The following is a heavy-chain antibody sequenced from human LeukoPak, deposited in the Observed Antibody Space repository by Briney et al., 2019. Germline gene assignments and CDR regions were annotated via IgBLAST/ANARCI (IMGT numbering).Heavy chain of an antibody. CDR1: GGSISSGGYY. D-gene: IGHD6-13*01. Sequence: SQTLSLTCTVSGGSISSGGYYCSWIRQHPGKGLEWIGYIYYSGSTYYNPSLKSRVTISVDTSKNQFSLKLSSVTAADTAVYYCARGQQLVVFDPWGQGTLVTVSS. CDR2: IYYSGST. V-gene: IGHV4-31*03. CDR3: ARGQQLVVFDP. J-gene: IGHJ5*02.